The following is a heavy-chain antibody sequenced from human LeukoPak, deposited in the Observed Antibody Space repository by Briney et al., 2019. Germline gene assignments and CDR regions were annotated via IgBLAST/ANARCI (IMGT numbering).Heavy chain of an antibody. Sequence: ASVKVSCKASGYTFTSYGISWVRQAPGQGLEWMGWISTYYGNTNYIQNLQGRVTMTTDTSTSTAYMELRSLRSDDTAVYYCARCNLAAADLDYWGQGTLVTVSS. J-gene: IGHJ4*02. V-gene: IGHV1-18*01. CDR1: GYTFTSYG. CDR3: ARCNLAAADLDY. D-gene: IGHD6-13*01. CDR2: ISTYYGNT.